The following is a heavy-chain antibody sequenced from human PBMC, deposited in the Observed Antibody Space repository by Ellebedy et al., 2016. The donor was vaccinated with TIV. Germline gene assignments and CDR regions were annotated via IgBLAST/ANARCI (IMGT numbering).Heavy chain of an antibody. D-gene: IGHD4-17*01. CDR3: ASYGDPDYYFDY. CDR2: ISAYNGNT. Sequence: ASVKVSXXASGYTFTSYDINWVRQAPGQGLEWMGWISAYNGNTNYAQKLQGRVTMTTDTSTSTAYMELRSLRSDDTAVYYCASYGDPDYYFDYWGQGTLVTVSS. J-gene: IGHJ4*02. CDR1: GYTFTSYD. V-gene: IGHV1-18*01.